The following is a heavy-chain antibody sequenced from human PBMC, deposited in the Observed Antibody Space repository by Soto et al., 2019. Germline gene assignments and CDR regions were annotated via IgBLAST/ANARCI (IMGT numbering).Heavy chain of an antibody. CDR3: ARDGWAVAEN. CDR2: INRDGSRK. CDR1: GFTFSSFY. Sequence: VQLVESGGDLVQPGGSLRLSCAASGFTFSSFYMHWVRQAPGKGLVWVARINRDGSRKNYADSVKGRFTISRDNAKNALYLQMNSLGGDATAVYYCARDGWAVAENWGQGTLVTVSS. D-gene: IGHD6-19*01. J-gene: IGHJ4*02. V-gene: IGHV3-74*01.